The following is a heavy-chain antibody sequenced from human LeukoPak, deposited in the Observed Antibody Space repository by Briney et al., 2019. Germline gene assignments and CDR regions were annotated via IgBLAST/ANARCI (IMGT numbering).Heavy chain of an antibody. CDR2: IYYSGST. V-gene: IGHV4-61*08. D-gene: IGHD1-26*01. CDR3: ARQSGATISPKYDY. J-gene: IGHJ4*02. Sequence: SQTLSLTCAVSGGSISSGGYYWSWIRQPPGKGPEWIGYIYYSGSTNYNPSLKSRVTISVDTSKNQFSLKLSSVTAADTAVYYCARQSGATISPKYDYWGQGTLVTVSS. CDR1: GGSISSGGYY.